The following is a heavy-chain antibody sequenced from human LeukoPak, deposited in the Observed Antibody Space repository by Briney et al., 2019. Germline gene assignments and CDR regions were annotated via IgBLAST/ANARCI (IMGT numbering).Heavy chain of an antibody. V-gene: IGHV3-23*01. Sequence: GGSLRLSCAASGFSFSTFAMSWVRQAPGKGLEWVSAITHSGDTTYYADSVKGRFTISRDNAKNTLYLQMNSLRAEDTAVYYCARDQYSSTWYRGAFDIWGQGTMVAVSS. CDR2: ITHSGDTT. CDR1: GFSFSTFA. CDR3: ARDQYSSTWYRGAFDI. D-gene: IGHD6-13*01. J-gene: IGHJ3*02.